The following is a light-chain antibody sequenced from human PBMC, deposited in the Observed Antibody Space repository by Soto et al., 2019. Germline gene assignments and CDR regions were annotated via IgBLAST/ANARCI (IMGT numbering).Light chain of an antibody. J-gene: IGKJ1*01. Sequence: EIVLTQSPGTLSLSPGERATLSCRASQSVSNNYLAWYQHKPGQAPRLLIYDASTRATGIPDRFSGSGSGTDFTLTINRLEPEDFAVYFCQQYYSSPPWTFGQGTKVEIK. CDR2: DAS. CDR3: QQYYSSPPWT. V-gene: IGKV3-20*01. CDR1: QSVSNNY.